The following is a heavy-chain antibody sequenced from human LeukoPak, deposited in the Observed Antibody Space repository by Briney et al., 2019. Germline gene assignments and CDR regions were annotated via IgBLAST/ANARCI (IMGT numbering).Heavy chain of an antibody. V-gene: IGHV4-39*01. CDR1: GGSISSSSYY. D-gene: IGHD3-22*01. CDR3: ARGGYGSSVYHSIDY. Sequence: SETLSPTCIVAGGSISSSSYYWGRIRQPPGKGLEWIGNIYYSGSTYYNPSLKSRVTISVDTSKNQFSLKLSSVTAADTAVYYCARGGYGSSVYHSIDYWGQGTLVTVSS. J-gene: IGHJ4*02. CDR2: IYYSGST.